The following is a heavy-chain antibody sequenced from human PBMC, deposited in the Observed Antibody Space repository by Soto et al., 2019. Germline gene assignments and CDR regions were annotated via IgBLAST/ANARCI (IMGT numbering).Heavy chain of an antibody. CDR2: IIPNFGTT. V-gene: IGHV1-69*01. Sequence: QVQLVQSGAEVKKPGSSVKVSCKASGGSFSNFVISWVRQAPGLGLEWMGGIIPNFGTTNYAQKFQAKVTLTAYEPTRTASLELSGLTSEDTSVYYCAIDVGGKATIRYWGQGTLVTVSS. D-gene: IGHD3-10*01. CDR1: GGSFSNFV. J-gene: IGHJ4*02. CDR3: AIDVGGKATIRY.